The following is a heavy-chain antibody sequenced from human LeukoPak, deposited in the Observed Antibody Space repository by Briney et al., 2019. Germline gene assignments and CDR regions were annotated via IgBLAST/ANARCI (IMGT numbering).Heavy chain of an antibody. V-gene: IGHV4-34*01. CDR3: AGGGEWELTVLRV. J-gene: IGHJ4*02. Sequence: RPSETLSLTCAVYGGSFSGYYWSWIRQPPGKGLEWIGEINHSGSTNYNPSLKSQVTISVDTSKNQFSLKLSSVTAADTAVYYCAGGGEWELTVLRVWGQGTLVTVSS. CDR1: GGSFSGYY. D-gene: IGHD1-26*01. CDR2: INHSGST.